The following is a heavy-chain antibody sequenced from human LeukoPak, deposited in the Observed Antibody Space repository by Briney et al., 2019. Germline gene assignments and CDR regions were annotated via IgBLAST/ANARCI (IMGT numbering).Heavy chain of an antibody. Sequence: GGSLRLSFAASGFIFDDYAMHWVRQAPGKGLEWVSSISWDSGRIAYADSVKGRFTCSRDNAKNSLSLQMNSLRAEDTALYYCAKDIEIAYSGSGRIRFYYYGMDVWGQGTTVTVSS. J-gene: IGHJ6*02. V-gene: IGHV3-9*01. CDR1: GFIFDDYA. D-gene: IGHD3-10*01. CDR2: ISWDSGRI. CDR3: AKDIEIAYSGSGRIRFYYYGMDV.